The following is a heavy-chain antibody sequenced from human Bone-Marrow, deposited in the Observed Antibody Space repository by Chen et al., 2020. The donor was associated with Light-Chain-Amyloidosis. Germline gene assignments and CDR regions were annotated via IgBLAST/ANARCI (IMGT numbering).Heavy chain of an antibody. D-gene: IGHD6-6*01. J-gene: IGHJ4*02. CDR1: GFIISHAW. CDR3: TATFVSEDFHGY. V-gene: IGHV3-15*01. CDR2: IKTKPSDPRN. Sequence: EGKGGESGGGRGKKEGDRRRDCAGYGFIISHAWMSWVRQAPGKGLEWVGRIKTKPSDPRNDCSAPLPLLFFLSSPSSRPPFSLLLPLLSAAPTAVYYCTATFVSEDFHGYWGQGTLVTVSS.